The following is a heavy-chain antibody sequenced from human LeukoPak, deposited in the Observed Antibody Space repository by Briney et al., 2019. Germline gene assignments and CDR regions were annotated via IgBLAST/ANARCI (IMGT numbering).Heavy chain of an antibody. J-gene: IGHJ4*02. V-gene: IGHV4-34*01. CDR1: GGSFSGYY. CDR3: ARGDRRTTMVRGFFYFDY. D-gene: IGHD3-10*01. CDR2: INHSGST. Sequence: SETLSLTCAVYGGSFSGYYWSWIRQPPGKGLEWIGEINHSGSTNYNPSLKSRVTISVDTSKNQFSLKLSSVTAADTAVYYCARGDRRTTMVRGFFYFDYWGQGTLVTVSS.